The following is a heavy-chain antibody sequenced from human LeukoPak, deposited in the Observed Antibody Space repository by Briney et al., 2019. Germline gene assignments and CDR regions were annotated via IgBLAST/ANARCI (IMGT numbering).Heavy chain of an antibody. CDR1: GGSFSGYY. Sequence: SETLSLTCAVYGGSFSGYYWSWIRQPPGKGLEWIGEINHSGSTNYNPSLKSRVTISVDTSKNQFSLKLSSVTAADTAVYYCARGGGLYSYGYSGYFDYWGQGTLVTVSS. CDR3: ARGGGLYSYGYSGYFDY. J-gene: IGHJ4*02. D-gene: IGHD5-18*01. CDR2: INHSGST. V-gene: IGHV4-34*01.